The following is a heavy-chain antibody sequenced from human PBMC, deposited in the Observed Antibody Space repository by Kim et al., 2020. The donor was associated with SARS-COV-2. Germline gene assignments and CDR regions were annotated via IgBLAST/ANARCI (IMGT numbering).Heavy chain of an antibody. Sequence: SETLSLTCAVSGVSISSDSYYWGWVRQPPGKGLEWIGDIYYRGTTYYNPSLQSRVTVSVDMSKNHFSLRLSSVTAADTAVYYCARLTSYGQNYYFDYWR. J-gene: IGHJ4*01. V-gene: IGHV4-39*01. CDR3: ARLTSYGQNYYFDY. CDR2: IYYRGTT. D-gene: IGHD5-18*01. CDR1: GVSISSDSYY.